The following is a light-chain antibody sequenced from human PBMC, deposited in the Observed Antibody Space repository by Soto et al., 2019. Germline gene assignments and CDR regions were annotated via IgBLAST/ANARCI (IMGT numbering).Light chain of an antibody. CDR3: QQYKGYPYT. CDR2: QAS. CDR1: QSINNW. J-gene: IGKJ2*01. V-gene: IGKV1-5*03. Sequence: DIQMTQSPSTLSASVGDRVTITCRASQSINNWLAWYQQKPGKAPKLLIYQASNLETGVPSRFSASASGTDFTLTISSLQPDDFATYFCQQYKGYPYTFGQETKVEV.